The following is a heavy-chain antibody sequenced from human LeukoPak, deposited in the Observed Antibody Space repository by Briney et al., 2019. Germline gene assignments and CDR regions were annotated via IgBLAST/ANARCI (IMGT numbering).Heavy chain of an antibody. Sequence: SETLSLTCTVSGGSISSSSYYWGWIRQPPGKGLEWIGSIYYSGSTYYNPSLKSRVTISVDTSKNQFSLKLSSVTAADTAVYYCDAGSYSAANFDYWGQGTLVTVSS. D-gene: IGHD2-21*01. CDR3: DAGSYSAANFDY. V-gene: IGHV4-39*01. J-gene: IGHJ4*02. CDR2: IYYSGST. CDR1: GGSISSSSYY.